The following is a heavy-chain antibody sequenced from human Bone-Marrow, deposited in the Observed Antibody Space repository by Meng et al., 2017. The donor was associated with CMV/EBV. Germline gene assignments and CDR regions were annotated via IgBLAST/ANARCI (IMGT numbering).Heavy chain of an antibody. CDR3: AITLRGYCSGGSCYEGSVDP. V-gene: IGHV3-74*01. CDR2: INSDGSST. J-gene: IGHJ5*02. D-gene: IGHD2-15*01. CDR1: GFTFSSYW. Sequence: SLKISCAASGFTFSSYWMHWVRQAPGKGLVWVSRINSDGSSTSYADSVKGRFTISRDNAKNTLYLQMNSLRAEDTAVYYCAITLRGYCSGGSCYEGSVDPWGQGTLVTVSS.